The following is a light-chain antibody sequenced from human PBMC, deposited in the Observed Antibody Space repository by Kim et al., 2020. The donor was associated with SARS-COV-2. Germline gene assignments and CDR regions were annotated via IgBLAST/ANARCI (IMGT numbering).Light chain of an antibody. CDR1: QTITRSS. V-gene: IGKV3-20*01. CDR3: QHYGSSLWT. J-gene: IGKJ1*01. CDR2: GTS. Sequence: PGEGATLSCRASQTITRSSLGWYQQKPGQAPRLLIYGTSTRATGIPDRFSGSGSGTDFSLTISRLEAEDSAVFYCQHYGSSLWTFGQGTKL.